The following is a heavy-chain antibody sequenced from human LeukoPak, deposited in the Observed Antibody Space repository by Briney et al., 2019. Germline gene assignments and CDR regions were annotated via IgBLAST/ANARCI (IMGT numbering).Heavy chain of an antibody. J-gene: IGHJ4*02. Sequence: PSETLSLTCAVYGGSFSGYYWSWIRQPPGKGLEWIGEINHSGSTNYNPSLKSRVTISVDTSKNQFSLKLSSVTAADTAVYYCARVGGETYYDFWSGYGRIDYWGQGTLVTVSS. CDR1: GGSFSGYY. V-gene: IGHV4-34*01. CDR3: ARVGGETYYDFWSGYGRIDY. CDR2: INHSGST. D-gene: IGHD3-3*01.